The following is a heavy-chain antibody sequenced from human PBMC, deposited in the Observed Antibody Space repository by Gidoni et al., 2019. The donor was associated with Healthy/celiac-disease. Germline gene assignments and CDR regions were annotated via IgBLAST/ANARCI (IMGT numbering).Heavy chain of an antibody. J-gene: IGHJ6*02. CDR3: ASNNIVVVPAASGGMDV. Sequence: QVQLQQWGAGLLKPSETLSLTCAVYGGSFSGYYWSWIRQTPGKGLEWIGEINHSGSTNYNPSLKSRVTISVDTSKNQFSLKLSSVTAADTAVYYCASNNIVVVPAASGGMDVWGQGTTVTVSS. CDR1: GGSFSGYY. CDR2: INHSGST. D-gene: IGHD2-2*01. V-gene: IGHV4-34*01.